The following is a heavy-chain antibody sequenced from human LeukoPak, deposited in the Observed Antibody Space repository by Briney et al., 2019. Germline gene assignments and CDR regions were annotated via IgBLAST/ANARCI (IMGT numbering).Heavy chain of an antibody. J-gene: IGHJ5*02. CDR1: GGSISSYY. CDR3: ARDGYYYGSGSYPFDP. Sequence: SETLSLTCTVSGGSISSYYWSWIRQPAGKGLEWIGRIYTSGSTNYNPSLKSRVTMSVDTSKNQFSLKLNSVTAADTAVYYCARDGYYYGSGSYPFDPWGQGTLVTVSS. V-gene: IGHV4-4*07. D-gene: IGHD3-10*01. CDR2: IYTSGST.